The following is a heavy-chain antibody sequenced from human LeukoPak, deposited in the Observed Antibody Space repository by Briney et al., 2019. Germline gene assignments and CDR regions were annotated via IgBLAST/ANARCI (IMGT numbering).Heavy chain of an antibody. V-gene: IGHV4-59*01. CDR2: IYYSGST. CDR3: ARGYDDFWSGYYYFDY. Sequence: SETLSLTCTVSGGSISSYYWSWIRQPPGKGLEWIGYIYYSGSTNYNPSLKSRVTISVDTSKNQFSLKLSSVTAADTAVYYCARGYDDFWSGYYYFDYWGQGTLVTVSS. J-gene: IGHJ4*02. CDR1: GGSISSYY. D-gene: IGHD3-3*01.